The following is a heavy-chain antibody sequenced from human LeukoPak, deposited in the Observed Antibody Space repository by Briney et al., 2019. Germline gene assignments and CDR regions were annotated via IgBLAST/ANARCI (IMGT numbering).Heavy chain of an antibody. J-gene: IGHJ3*02. CDR2: KKEDGSEK. CDR3: ARDWVAGVPFDAFDI. V-gene: IGHV3-7*03. Sequence: GGSLRLSCAASGFILSRYWMSWVRQAPGKGLEGVANKKEDGSEKNYVASVMGRFTISRDNAQNSVYLHMNSLTAEDTALYYCARDWVAGVPFDAFDIWGQGTMVSVSS. D-gene: IGHD3-10*01. CDR1: GFILSRYW.